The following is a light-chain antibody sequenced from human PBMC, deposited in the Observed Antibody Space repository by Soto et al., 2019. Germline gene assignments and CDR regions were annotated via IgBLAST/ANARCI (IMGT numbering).Light chain of an antibody. CDR3: MHRTHRPLT. CDR1: QSLLFSNGSTY. CDR2: DFS. J-gene: IGKJ4*01. V-gene: IGKV2-30*01. Sequence: EVVLTQSPLSLPVTLGQPASLSCRSSQSLLFSNGSTYLTWFHQRPGQPPRRLISDFSSRLSRLPERFSGSASGANLTLKISRVEAEDVGHFYRMHRTHRPLTFGGGTKVEIK.